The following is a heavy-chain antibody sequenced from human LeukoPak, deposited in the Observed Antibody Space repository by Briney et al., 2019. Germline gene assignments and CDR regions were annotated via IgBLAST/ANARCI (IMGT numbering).Heavy chain of an antibody. J-gene: IGHJ4*02. Sequence: GGSLRLSWAASGFTFSSYWMSWVRQAPGQGLESVSTISGRGGDTDYADSVKGRFIISRDSSENTLYLQMHSLGVEDTGVYYCAKGLWASTVGATGIFFDYWGQGIQVTVSS. V-gene: IGHV3-23*01. CDR1: GFTFSSYW. CDR3: AKGLWASTVGATGIFFDY. CDR2: ISGRGGDT. D-gene: IGHD1-26*01.